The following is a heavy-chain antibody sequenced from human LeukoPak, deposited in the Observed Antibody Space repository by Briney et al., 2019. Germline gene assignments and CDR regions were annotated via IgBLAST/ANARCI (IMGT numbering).Heavy chain of an antibody. CDR3: ARILGYSSGFGDY. J-gene: IGHJ4*02. CDR1: GGSISSSSYY. CDR2: IYYSGST. V-gene: IGHV4-39*07. Sequence: KPSETLSLTCTVSGGSISSSSYYWGWIRQPPGKGLEWIGSIYYSGSTYYNPSLKSRVTISVDTSKNQFSLKLSSVTAADTVVYYCARILGYSSGFGDYWGQGTLVTVSS. D-gene: IGHD6-19*01.